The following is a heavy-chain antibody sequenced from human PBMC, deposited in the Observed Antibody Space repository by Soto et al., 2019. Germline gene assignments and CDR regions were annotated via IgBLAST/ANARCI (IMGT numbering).Heavy chain of an antibody. CDR1: GFTFSSYG. V-gene: IGHV3-33*01. J-gene: IGHJ4*02. CDR3: ARDSSSAEGFDF. Sequence: QVQLVESGGGVVQPGRSLRLSCAASGFTFSSYGMHWVRQAPGKGLEWMAVIWYDGNSKDYGDSVRGRFTVSRDNSKNTLYLQMDSLRAEDTAVYYCARDSSSAEGFDFWGQGTLVTVSS. CDR2: IWYDGNSK.